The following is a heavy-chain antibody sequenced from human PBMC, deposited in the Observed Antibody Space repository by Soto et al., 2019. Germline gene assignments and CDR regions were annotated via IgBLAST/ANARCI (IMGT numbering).Heavy chain of an antibody. J-gene: IGHJ1*01. CDR1: GFSFSGYA. CDR2: ISPDGSNE. CDR3: ARENSRIAPRLFQH. D-gene: IGHD6-6*01. Sequence: SLRLSCVASGFSFSGYAMHWARQAPGKGLEWVALISPDGSNEYYSDSARGRFSISRDNSKNTLFLQMNSLRPEDTALYFCARENSRIAPRLFQHWGHGTLVTVSS. V-gene: IGHV3-30-3*01.